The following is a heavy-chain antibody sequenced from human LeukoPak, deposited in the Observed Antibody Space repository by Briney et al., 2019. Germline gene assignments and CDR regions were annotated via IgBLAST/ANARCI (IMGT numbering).Heavy chain of an antibody. J-gene: IGHJ5*02. CDR2: FDPEDGET. Sequence: ASVKVSCKVSGYTLTELSMHWVRQAPGKGLEWMGGFDPEDGETIYAQKFQGRVTMTEDTSTDTAYMELSSLRSEDTAVYYCATAYYYGSRSYLGWFDPWGQGTLVTVSS. V-gene: IGHV1-24*01. CDR1: GYTLTELS. CDR3: ATAYYYGSRSYLGWFDP. D-gene: IGHD3-10*01.